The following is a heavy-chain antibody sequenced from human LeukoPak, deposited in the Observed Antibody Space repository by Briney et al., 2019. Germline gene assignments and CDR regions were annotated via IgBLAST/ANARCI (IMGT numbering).Heavy chain of an antibody. CDR3: AKRGSGWFENDY. CDR1: GFTFSSYA. J-gene: IGHJ4*02. Sequence: GGSLRLSCAASGFTFSSYAMSWVRQATGKGVEWFSSIISIRGTTYYPISLNCRFTISIDNSKNTLYLQMNSLRAEDTAVYYCAKRGSGWFENDYWGQGTLVTVSS. D-gene: IGHD6-19*01. CDR2: IISIRGTT. V-gene: IGHV3-23*01.